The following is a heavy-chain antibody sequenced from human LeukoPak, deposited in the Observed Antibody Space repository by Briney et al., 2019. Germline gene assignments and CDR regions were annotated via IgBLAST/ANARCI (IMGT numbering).Heavy chain of an antibody. CDR3: ARNMIYGSGSFNWFDP. D-gene: IGHD3-10*01. CDR2: IYYSGST. J-gene: IGHJ5*02. Sequence: SETLSLTCTVSGGSISSYHWSWIRQPPGKGLEWIGYIYYSGSTNYNPSLRSRVTISVDTSKNQISLKLRSVTAADTAVYYCARNMIYGSGSFNWFDPWGQGTLVSVSS. V-gene: IGHV4-59*01. CDR1: GGSISSYH.